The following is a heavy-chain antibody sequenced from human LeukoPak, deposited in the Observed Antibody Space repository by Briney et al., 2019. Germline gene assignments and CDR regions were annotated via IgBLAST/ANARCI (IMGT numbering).Heavy chain of an antibody. D-gene: IGHD5-18*01. CDR3: ARGGIQLWLAFYY. J-gene: IGHJ4*02. CDR2: TYLTSKWYD. Sequence: SQTLSLTCAISGDSVSNNNAAWNWIRQSPSRGLEWLGRTYLTSKWYDDYAVSVKGRITISPDTSKDQFSLHLNSVTPEDTAVYYCARGGIQLWLAFYYWGQGTLVTVSS. V-gene: IGHV6-1*01. CDR1: GDSVSNNNAA.